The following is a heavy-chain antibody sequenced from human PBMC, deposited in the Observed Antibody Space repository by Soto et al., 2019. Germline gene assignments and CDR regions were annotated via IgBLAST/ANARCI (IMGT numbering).Heavy chain of an antibody. V-gene: IGHV4-30-4*01. J-gene: IGHJ4*02. CDR2: IYYSGST. Sequence: QVQLQESGPGLVKPSQTLSLTCTVSGSSISSGDYYWSWIRQPPGKGLEWIGYIYYSGSTYYNPSLKSRGTISVDTSKNQFSLKLSSVTAADTAVYYCAREGFGVVPTFDYWGQGTLVTVSS. CDR1: GSSISSGDYY. D-gene: IGHD3-3*01. CDR3: AREGFGVVPTFDY.